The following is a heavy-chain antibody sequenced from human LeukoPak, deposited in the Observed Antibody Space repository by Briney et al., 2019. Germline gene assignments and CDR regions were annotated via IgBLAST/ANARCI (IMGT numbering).Heavy chain of an antibody. CDR3: ARQDLSGWYVY. Sequence: ASVKVSCKASGYTFTGYYMYWVRQAPGQGLEWMGWINPNSGGTNYAQKFQGRVTMTRDTSISTAYMELSGLRFDDTAVYYCARQDLSGWYVYWGQGTLVTVSS. CDR1: GYTFTGYY. CDR2: INPNSGGT. J-gene: IGHJ4*02. V-gene: IGHV1-2*02. D-gene: IGHD6-19*01.